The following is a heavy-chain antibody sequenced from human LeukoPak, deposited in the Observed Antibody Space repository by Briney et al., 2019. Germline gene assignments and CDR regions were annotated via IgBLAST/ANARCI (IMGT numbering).Heavy chain of an antibody. CDR2: IYSGGST. D-gene: IGHD3-22*01. CDR3: AREGATSSGYSFDY. CDR1: GFTVSSNY. J-gene: IGHJ4*02. Sequence: GGSLRLSCAASGFTVSSNYMSWVRQAPGKGLEWVSVIYSGGSTYYADSVKGRFTISRDNSKNTLYLQMNSLRAEDTAVYYCAREGATSSGYSFDYWGQGTLVTVSS. V-gene: IGHV3-53*01.